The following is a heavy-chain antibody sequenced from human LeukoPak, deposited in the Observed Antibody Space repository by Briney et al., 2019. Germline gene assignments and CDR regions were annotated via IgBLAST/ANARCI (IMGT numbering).Heavy chain of an antibody. CDR3: TRGRFSMLTETYFFDS. CDR1: GGSISSYY. J-gene: IGHJ4*02. CDR2: INFSGST. Sequence: PSETLSLTCTVSGGSISSYYWTWVRQPPGKALEWVGYINFSGSTNYNPSLESRLTISLDTPKKQFSLNLTSVTAADTATYYCTRGRFSMLTETYFFDSWGQGSLVIVSS. V-gene: IGHV4-59*01. D-gene: IGHD2-8*01.